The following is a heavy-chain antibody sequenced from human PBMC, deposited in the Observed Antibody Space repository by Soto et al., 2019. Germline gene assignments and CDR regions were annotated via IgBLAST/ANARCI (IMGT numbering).Heavy chain of an antibody. J-gene: IGHJ3*02. CDR2: ISAYNGNT. V-gene: IGHV1-18*01. D-gene: IGHD2-15*01. CDR1: GYTFTSYG. Sequence: VASVKVSCKASGYTFTSYGISWVRQAPGQGLEWMGWISAYNGNTNYAQKLQGRVTMTTDTSTSTAYMELRSLRSDDTAVYYCASTQDIVVVVAPTAFDIWGQGTMVTVSS. CDR3: ASTQDIVVVVAPTAFDI.